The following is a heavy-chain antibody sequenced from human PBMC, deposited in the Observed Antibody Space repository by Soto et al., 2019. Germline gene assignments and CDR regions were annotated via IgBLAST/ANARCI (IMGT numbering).Heavy chain of an antibody. Sequence: QITLNESGPTVVRPTETLTLTCRFSGFSLTTSGVGVGWIRQSPGKAPEWLALIYWDDDKRYSASRKSRRTITKHTSKNQVVLTVSDLDPTDTATYYCAHRVLRTVFGLVTTTAIYFDFWGQGTPVAVSS. CDR2: IYWDDDK. D-gene: IGHD3-3*01. CDR3: AHRVLRTVFGLVTTTAIYFDF. CDR1: GFSLTTSGVG. V-gene: IGHV2-5*02. J-gene: IGHJ4*02.